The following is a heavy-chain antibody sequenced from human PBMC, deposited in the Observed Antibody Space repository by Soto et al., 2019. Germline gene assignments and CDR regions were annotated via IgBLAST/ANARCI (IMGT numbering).Heavy chain of an antibody. CDR3: ASLWARDY. J-gene: IGHJ4*02. CDR2: IYYSGST. V-gene: IGHV4-39*01. D-gene: IGHD7-27*01. CDR1: GGSISSSSYY. Sequence: QLQLQESGPGLVKPSETLSLTCTVSGGSISSSSYYWGWIRQPPGKGLEWSGSIYYSGSTYYNPSLKLRVTISVDTSKNQFSLKLSSVTAADTAVYYCASLWARDYWGQGTLVTVSS.